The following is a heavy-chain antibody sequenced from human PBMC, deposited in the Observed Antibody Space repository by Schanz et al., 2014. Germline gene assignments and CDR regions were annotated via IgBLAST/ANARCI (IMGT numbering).Heavy chain of an antibody. CDR2: INPSGGST. Sequence: QVQLVQSGAEVKKPGASVKVSCKASGYTFTSDSMHWVRQAPGQGLEWMGMINPSGGSTTYAQRFQGRVSITADTSTNTAYMELSSLTSEDTAVHYCARGRGFYDYWGQGTRVTVSS. V-gene: IGHV1-46*01. CDR1: GYTFTSDS. J-gene: IGHJ4*02. CDR3: ARGRGFYDY. D-gene: IGHD3-10*01.